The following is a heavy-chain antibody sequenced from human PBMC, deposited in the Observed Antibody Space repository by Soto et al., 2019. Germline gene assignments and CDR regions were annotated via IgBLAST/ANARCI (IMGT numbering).Heavy chain of an antibody. V-gene: IGHV4-34*01. D-gene: IGHD2-21*01. Sequence: PSETLSLTCAVYGGSFSGYYWSWIRQPPGKGLEWIGEINHSGSTNYNPSLKSRVTISVDTSKNQFSLKLSSVTAADTAVYYCARGPIPPGTAPDYWGQGTLVTVSS. CDR1: GGSFSGYY. CDR2: INHSGST. J-gene: IGHJ4*02. CDR3: ARGPIPPGTAPDY.